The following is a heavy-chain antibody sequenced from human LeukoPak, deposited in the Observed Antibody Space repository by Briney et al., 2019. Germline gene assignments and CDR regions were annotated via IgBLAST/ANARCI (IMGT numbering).Heavy chain of an antibody. J-gene: IGHJ4*02. V-gene: IGHV3-30*18. Sequence: GSLRLSCAASGFTFSSYGMHWVRQAPGKGLEWVAVISYDGSNKYYADSVKGRFTISRDNSKNTLYLQMNSLRAEDTAVYYCAKGDQLLDRTYYFDYWGQGTLVTVSS. CDR3: AKGDQLLDRTYYFDY. CDR1: GFTFSSYG. D-gene: IGHD2-2*02. CDR2: ISYDGSNK.